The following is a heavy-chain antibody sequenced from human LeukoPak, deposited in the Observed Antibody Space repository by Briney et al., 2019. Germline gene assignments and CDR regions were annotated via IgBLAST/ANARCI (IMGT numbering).Heavy chain of an antibody. CDR1: GGSFSGYY. J-gene: IGHJ6*02. CDR3: ARARRVYGSGRRYYYGMDV. CDR2: INHSGST. V-gene: IGHV4-34*01. D-gene: IGHD3-10*01. Sequence: PSETLSLTCAVYGGSFSGYYWSWIRQPPGKGLEWIGEINHSGSTNYNPSLKSRVTITVDTSMSQFSLKLSSVTAADTAVYYGARARRVYGSGRRYYYGMDVWGQGTTVTVSS.